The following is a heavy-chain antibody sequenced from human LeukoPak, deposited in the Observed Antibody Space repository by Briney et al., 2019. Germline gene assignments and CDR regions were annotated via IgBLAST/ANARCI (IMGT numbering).Heavy chain of an antibody. J-gene: IGHJ4*02. CDR3: ARGDNSNSREYYFDY. CDR1: GGSFSGYY. Sequence: SETLSLTCAVYGGSFSGYYWSWIRQPPGKGLEWIGEINHSGSTNYNPSLKSRVTISVDTSKNQFSLKLSSVTAADTAVYYCARGDNSNSREYYFDYWGQGTLVTVSS. V-gene: IGHV4-34*01. CDR2: INHSGST. D-gene: IGHD4-11*01.